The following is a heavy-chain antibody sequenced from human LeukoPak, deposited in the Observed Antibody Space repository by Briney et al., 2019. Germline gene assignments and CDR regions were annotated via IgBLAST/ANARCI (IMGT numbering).Heavy chain of an antibody. V-gene: IGHV4-61*02. CDR3: ARVSASFLEWLSHPYYYYYMDV. CDR1: GGSISSGSYY. D-gene: IGHD3-3*01. Sequence: KPSETLSLTCTVSGGSISSGSYYWSWIRQPAGKGLEWIGRIYTSGSTNYNPSLKSRVTISVDTSKNQFSLKLSSVTAADTAVYYCARVSASFLEWLSHPYYYYYMDVWGKGTTVTVSS. J-gene: IGHJ6*03. CDR2: IYTSGST.